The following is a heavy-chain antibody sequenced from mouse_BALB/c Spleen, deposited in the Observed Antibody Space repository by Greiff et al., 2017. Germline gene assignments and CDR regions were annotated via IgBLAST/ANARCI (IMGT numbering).Heavy chain of an antibody. Sequence: VQLQQSGAELVRPGSSVKISCKASGYAFSSYWMNWVKQRPGQGLEWIGQIYPGDGDTNYNGKFKGKATLTADKSSSTAYMQLSSLTSEDSAVYFCTRREGQLGLPDYWGQGTTLTVSS. CDR2: IYPGDGDT. CDR3: TRREGQLGLPDY. CDR1: GYAFSSYW. J-gene: IGHJ2*01. D-gene: IGHD3-2*01. V-gene: IGHV1-80*01.